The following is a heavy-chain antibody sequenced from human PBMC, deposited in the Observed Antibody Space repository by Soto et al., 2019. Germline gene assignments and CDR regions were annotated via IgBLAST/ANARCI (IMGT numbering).Heavy chain of an antibody. Sequence: QITLKESGPTLVKPTQTLTLTCTFSGFSLSTSGVGVGWIRQPPGKALEWLALIYWDDDKRYSPSLKSRLTITKDTSKNQVVLTMTNMDPVDASTYYCAHTRGSYDILTVYYVDDAFDICGQGTMVTVSS. CDR3: AHTRGSYDILTVYYVDDAFDI. CDR2: IYWDDDK. D-gene: IGHD3-9*01. V-gene: IGHV2-5*02. CDR1: GFSLSTSGVG. J-gene: IGHJ3*02.